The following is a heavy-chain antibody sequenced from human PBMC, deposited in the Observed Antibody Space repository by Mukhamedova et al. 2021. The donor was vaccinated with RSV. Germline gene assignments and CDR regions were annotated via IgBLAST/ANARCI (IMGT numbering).Heavy chain of an antibody. D-gene: IGHD1-26*01. J-gene: IGHJ4*02. Sequence: AEYMGGRFTISRDNSKNSLFLQMNSLKAEDTAVYYCATHGGSYSDFDYWGQGTPVTVSS. CDR3: ATHGGSYSDFDY. V-gene: IGHV3-30*01.